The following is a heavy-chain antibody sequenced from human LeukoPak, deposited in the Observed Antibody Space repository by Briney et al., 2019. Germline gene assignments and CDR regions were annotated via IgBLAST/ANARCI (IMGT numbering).Heavy chain of an antibody. Sequence: GGSLRLSCAASGFTFSGSAMHWVRQASGKGLEWVGRIRSKANSYATAYAASVKGRFTISRDDSKNTAYLQMNSLKTEDTAVYYCAVAGTLGEAFDIWGQGTMVTVSS. D-gene: IGHD6-19*01. V-gene: IGHV3-73*01. J-gene: IGHJ3*02. CDR1: GFTFSGSA. CDR3: AVAGTLGEAFDI. CDR2: IRSKANSYAT.